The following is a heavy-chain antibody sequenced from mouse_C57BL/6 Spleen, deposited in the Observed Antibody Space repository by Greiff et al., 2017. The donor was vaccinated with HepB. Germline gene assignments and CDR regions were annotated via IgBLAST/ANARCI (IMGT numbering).Heavy chain of an antibody. Sequence: EVKLEESGGGLVQPGGSLKLSCAASGFTFSDYYMYWVRQTPEKRLEWVAYISNGGGSTYYPDTVKGRFTISRDNAKNTLYLQTSRLKSEDTAMYYCARHNDYESAMDYWGQGTSVTVSS. CDR2: ISNGGGST. CDR3: ARHNDYESAMDY. J-gene: IGHJ4*01. CDR1: GFTFSDYY. D-gene: IGHD2-4*01. V-gene: IGHV5-12*01.